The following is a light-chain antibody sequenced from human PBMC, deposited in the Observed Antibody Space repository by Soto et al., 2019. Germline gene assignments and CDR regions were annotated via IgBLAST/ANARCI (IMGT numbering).Light chain of an antibody. V-gene: IGLV3-21*04. J-gene: IGLJ2*01. CDR1: NIGSKS. CDR2: YDS. CDR3: QVWDSSSDHFVV. Sequence: SYELTQPPSVSVAPGKTARITCGGNNIGSKSVHWYQQKPGQAPVLVIYYDSDRPSGIPERFSGSNSGNTATLTISRVEAGDEADYYSQVWDSSSDHFVVFGGGIKLTVL.